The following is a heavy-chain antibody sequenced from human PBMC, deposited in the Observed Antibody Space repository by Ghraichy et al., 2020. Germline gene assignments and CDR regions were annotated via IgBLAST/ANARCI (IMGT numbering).Heavy chain of an antibody. Sequence: GGSLRLSCAASGFTFDSYAMHWVRQAPGKGLEWVAVIRFDGSNDHYAASVKGRFTISRDNSKNTLYLQMNSLRADDTAVYYCARDHPADCVFLNCYSADYWGQVSLVTVSP. CDR1: GFTFDSYA. V-gene: IGHV3-30*02. CDR2: IRFDGSND. D-gene: IGHD2-21*01. J-gene: IGHJ4*02. CDR3: ARDHPADCVFLNCYSADY.